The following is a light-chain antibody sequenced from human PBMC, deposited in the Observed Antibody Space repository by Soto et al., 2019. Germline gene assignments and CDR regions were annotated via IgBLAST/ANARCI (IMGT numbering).Light chain of an antibody. J-gene: IGKJ4*01. Sequence: IVRTQSPATLSVPPGERATLSCRASQSVNSNLAWYQQKPGQAPRILLYGASTRATAIPARFSGSGSGTEFTLTMSSLQSEDFAVYYCQQYNDLPRTFGGGTKVEIK. V-gene: IGKV3-15*01. CDR1: QSVNSN. CDR2: GAS. CDR3: QQYNDLPRT.